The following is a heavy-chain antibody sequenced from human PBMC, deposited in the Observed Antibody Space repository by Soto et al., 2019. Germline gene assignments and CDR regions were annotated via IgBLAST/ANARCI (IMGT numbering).Heavy chain of an antibody. CDR2: ISAYNGNT. CDR3: ARVVASSGNNWFDP. D-gene: IGHD6-19*01. Sequence: GASVKVSCKASCYTFTGYGISWVRQAPGQGLEWMGGISAYNGNTNYAQKLQGRVTMTTDTSTSTVYMELRSLRSDDTAVYYCARVVASSGNNWFDPWGQGTLVTVSS. J-gene: IGHJ5*02. CDR1: CYTFTGYG. V-gene: IGHV1-18*04.